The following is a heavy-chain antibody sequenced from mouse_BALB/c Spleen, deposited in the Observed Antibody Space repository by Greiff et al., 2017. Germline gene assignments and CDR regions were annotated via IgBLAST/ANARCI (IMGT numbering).Heavy chain of an antibody. D-gene: IGHD2-14*01. CDR1: GYSITSDYA. V-gene: IGHV3-2*02. CDR3: ARGYEAWFAY. Sequence: DVKLQESGPGLVKPSQSLSLTCTVTGYSITSDYAWNWIRQFPGNKLEWMGYISYSGSTSYNPSLKSRISITRDTSKNQFFLQLNSVTTEDTATYYCARGYEAWFAYWGQGTLVTVSA. CDR2: ISYSGST. J-gene: IGHJ3*01.